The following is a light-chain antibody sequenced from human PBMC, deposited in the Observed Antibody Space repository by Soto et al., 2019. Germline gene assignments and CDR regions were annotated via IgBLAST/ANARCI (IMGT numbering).Light chain of an antibody. CDR3: QQYNSYTVT. CDR2: DAS. Sequence: DIQMTQSPSSLSASVGDRVTITCQESQNIQNYLNWYQQKQGRAPKLXIYDASSLESGVPSRFSGSGSGTEFTLTISSLQPDDFATYYCQQYNSYTVTFGQGTKVDIK. V-gene: IGKV1-5*01. J-gene: IGKJ1*01. CDR1: QNIQNY.